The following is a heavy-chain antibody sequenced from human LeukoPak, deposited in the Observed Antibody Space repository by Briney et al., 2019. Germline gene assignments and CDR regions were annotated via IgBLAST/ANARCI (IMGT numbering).Heavy chain of an antibody. V-gene: IGHV4-34*01. CDR1: GGSFSGYY. CDR3: ALLEMDTAMGPRGMDV. CDR2: INHSGST. J-gene: IGHJ6*04. Sequence: KPSETLSLTCAVYGGSFSGYYWSWIRQPPGKGPEWIGEINHSGSTNYNPSLKSRVTISVDTSKNQFSLKLSSVTAADTAVYYCALLEMDTAMGPRGMDVWGKGTTVTVSS. D-gene: IGHD5-18*01.